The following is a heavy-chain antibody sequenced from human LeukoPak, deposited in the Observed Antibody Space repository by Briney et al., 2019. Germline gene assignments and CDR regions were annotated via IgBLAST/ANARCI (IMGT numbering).Heavy chain of an antibody. CDR2: IKQDGSEK. D-gene: IGHD3-22*01. CDR3: ARIHYYDSSGPFDY. Sequence: GGSLRLSCAASGFTFSSYWMSWVRLAPGKGLEWVANIKQDGSEKYYVDSVKGRFTISRDNAKNSLYLQMNSLRAEDTAVYYCARIHYYDSSGPFDYWGQGTLVTVSS. V-gene: IGHV3-7*01. J-gene: IGHJ4*02. CDR1: GFTFSSYW.